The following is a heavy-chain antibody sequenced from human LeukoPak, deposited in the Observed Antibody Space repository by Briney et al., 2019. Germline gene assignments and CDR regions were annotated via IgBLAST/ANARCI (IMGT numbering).Heavy chain of an antibody. Sequence: GASVKVSCKASGGTFSSYAISWVRQAPGQGLEWMGRMIPILGIANYAQKFQGRVTITADKSTSTAYMELSSLRSEDTAVYYCARGGGDYGGNYDAFDIWGQGTMVTVSS. D-gene: IGHD4-23*01. CDR3: ARGGGDYGGNYDAFDI. V-gene: IGHV1-69*04. J-gene: IGHJ3*02. CDR2: MIPILGIA. CDR1: GGTFSSYA.